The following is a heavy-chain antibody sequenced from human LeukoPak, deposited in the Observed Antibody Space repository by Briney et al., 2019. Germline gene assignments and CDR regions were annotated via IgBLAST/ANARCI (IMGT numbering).Heavy chain of an antibody. V-gene: IGHV1-18*01. D-gene: IGHD6-13*01. CDR2: ISAYNGNT. CDR1: GYTFTSYG. Sequence: ASVKVSCKASGYTFTSYGISWVRQAPGQGLGWMGWISAYNGNTNYAQKLQGRVTMTTDTSTSTAYMELRSLRSDDTAVYYCARRVLSGSSSWYPPYYYYYYMDVWGKGTTVTVSS. CDR3: ARRVLSGSSSWYPPYYYYYYMDV. J-gene: IGHJ6*03.